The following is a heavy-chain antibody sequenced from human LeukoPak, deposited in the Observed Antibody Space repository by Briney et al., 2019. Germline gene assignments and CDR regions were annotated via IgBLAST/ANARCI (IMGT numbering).Heavy chain of an antibody. Sequence: GASVKVSCKASGYTFTSYSISWVRQAPGQGLEWLGWMSAYNGNTNYAEKLQGRVTMTTDTSTSTAYMELRSLRSDDTAVYYCARDDKSGSWSWFAPWGQGTLVTVSS. CDR2: MSAYNGNT. CDR3: ARDDKSGSWSWFAP. V-gene: IGHV1-18*01. J-gene: IGHJ5*02. D-gene: IGHD1-26*01. CDR1: GYTFTSYS.